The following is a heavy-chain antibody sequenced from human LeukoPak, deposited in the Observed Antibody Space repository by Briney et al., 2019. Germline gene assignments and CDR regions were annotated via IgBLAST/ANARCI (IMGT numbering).Heavy chain of an antibody. CDR3: ARVRVRGVIKNYYYMDV. CDR2: INSDGSST. D-gene: IGHD3-10*01. CDR1: GFTFSSYW. Sequence: GGSLKLSCAASGFTFSSYWMHWVRHAPGKGLVWVSRINSDGSSTSYADSVKGRFTISRGNAKNTLYLQMNSLRAEDTAVYYCARVRVRGVIKNYYYMDVWGKGTTVAVSS. V-gene: IGHV3-74*01. J-gene: IGHJ6*03.